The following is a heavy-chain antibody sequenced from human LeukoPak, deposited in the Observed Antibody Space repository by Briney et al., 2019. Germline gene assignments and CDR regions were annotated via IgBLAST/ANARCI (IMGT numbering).Heavy chain of an antibody. Sequence: SQTLSLTCTVSGGSISSGDYYWSWIRQPPGRGLEWIGYIYYSGSTYYNPSLKSRVTISVDTSKNQFSLKLSSVTAADTAVYYCARMQSNGYYYDYWGQGTLVTVSS. CDR2: IYYSGST. V-gene: IGHV4-30-4*01. CDR1: GGSISSGDYY. CDR3: ARMQSNGYYYDY. D-gene: IGHD3-22*01. J-gene: IGHJ4*02.